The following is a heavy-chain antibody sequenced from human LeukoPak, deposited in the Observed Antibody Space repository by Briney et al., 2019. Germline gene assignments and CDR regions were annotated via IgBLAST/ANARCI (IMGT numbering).Heavy chain of an antibody. Sequence: GGPLRLSCAASGFTFNYYWLTWVRQAPGRGLEWVANIHQDGSEKYYVDSVKGRFIISRDNAKNSLYLQMNSLRAEDTAVYYCARVRKLRTRGVMDPLDYWGQGTLVTVSS. CDR2: IHQDGSEK. CDR3: ARVRKLRTRGVMDPLDY. V-gene: IGHV3-7*01. CDR1: GFTFNYYW. J-gene: IGHJ4*02. D-gene: IGHD3-10*01.